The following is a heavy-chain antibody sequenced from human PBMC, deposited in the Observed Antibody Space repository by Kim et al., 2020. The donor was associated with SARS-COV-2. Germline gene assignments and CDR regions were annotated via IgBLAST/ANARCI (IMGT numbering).Heavy chain of an antibody. CDR1: GGSISSYY. J-gene: IGHJ3*02. Sequence: SETLSLTCTVSGGSISSYYWSWIRQPPGKGLEWIGYIYYSGSTNYNPSLKSRVTISVDTSKNQFSLKLSSVTAADTAVYYCARVGSSGWYWRSAFDIWGQGTMVTVSS. V-gene: IGHV4-59*13. D-gene: IGHD6-19*01. CDR3: ARVGSSGWYWRSAFDI. CDR2: IYYSGST.